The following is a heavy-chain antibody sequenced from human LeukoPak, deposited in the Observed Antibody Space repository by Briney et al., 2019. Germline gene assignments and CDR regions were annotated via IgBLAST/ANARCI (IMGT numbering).Heavy chain of an antibody. D-gene: IGHD6-25*01. J-gene: IGHJ5*02. CDR1: AFTFSSYW. V-gene: IGHV3-7*01. Sequence: PGGSLRLSCAASAFTFSSYWMSWVRQAPGKGLEWEANIKQDGSEKYYVDSVKGRFTISRDNAKNSLYLQMNSLRAEDTAVYYCARARLDPQNWFDPWGQGTLVTVSS. CDR3: ARARLDPQNWFDP. CDR2: IKQDGSEK.